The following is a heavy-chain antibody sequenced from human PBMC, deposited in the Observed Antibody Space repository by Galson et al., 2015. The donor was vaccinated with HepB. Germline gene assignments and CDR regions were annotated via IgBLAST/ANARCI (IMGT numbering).Heavy chain of an antibody. CDR2: ISSSSSTI. V-gene: IGHV3-48*04. J-gene: IGHJ6*03. D-gene: IGHD3-3*01. CDR3: ASNPYYDFWSDSGMGYMDV. Sequence: SLRLSCAASGFTFSSYSMNWVRQAPGKGLEWVSYISSSSSTIYYADSVKGRFTISRDNAKNSLYLQMNSLRAEDTAVYYCASNPYYDFWSDSGMGYMDVWGKGTTVTVSS. CDR1: GFTFSSYS.